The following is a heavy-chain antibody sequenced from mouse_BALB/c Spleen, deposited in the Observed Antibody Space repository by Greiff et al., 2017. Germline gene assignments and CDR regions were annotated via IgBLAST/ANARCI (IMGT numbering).Heavy chain of an antibody. J-gene: IGHJ4*01. Sequence: EVQVVESGGGLVQPGGSMKLSCVASGFTFSSYWMSWVRQSPEKGLEWVAEIRLKSDNYATHYAESVKGKFTISRDDSKSRLYLQMNSLRAEDTGIYYCTIYDGYYDAMDYWGQGTSVTVSS. D-gene: IGHD2-3*01. CDR2: IRLKSDNYAT. CDR3: TIYDGYYDAMDY. V-gene: IGHV6-6*02. CDR1: GFTFSSYW.